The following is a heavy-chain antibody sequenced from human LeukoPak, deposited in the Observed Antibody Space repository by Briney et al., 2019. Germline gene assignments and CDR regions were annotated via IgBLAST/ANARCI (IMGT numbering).Heavy chain of an antibody. J-gene: IGHJ4*02. CDR3: AKDFGGAGSYHCPFDY. CDR2: IIPIFGTA. Sequence: SVKVSCKASGYTFTSYGISWVRQAPGQGLEWMGGIIPIFGTANYAQKFQGRVTITADKSTSTAYMELSSLRSEDTAVYYCAKDFGGAGSYHCPFDYWGQGTLVTVSS. D-gene: IGHD3-10*01. CDR1: GYTFTSYG. V-gene: IGHV1-69*06.